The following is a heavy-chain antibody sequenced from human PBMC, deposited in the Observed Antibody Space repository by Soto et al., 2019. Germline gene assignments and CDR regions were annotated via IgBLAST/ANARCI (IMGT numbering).Heavy chain of an antibody. Sequence: ASVKVSCKASGYTFTSYDINWVRQATGQGLEWMGWMKPNSGNTGYAQKFQGRVTMTRNTSISTAYMELSSLRSEDTAVYYCARVEYYDSSGYYEAFDIWGQGTMVTVSS. J-gene: IGHJ3*02. CDR2: MKPNSGNT. CDR1: GYTFTSYD. V-gene: IGHV1-8*01. CDR3: ARVEYYDSSGYYEAFDI. D-gene: IGHD3-22*01.